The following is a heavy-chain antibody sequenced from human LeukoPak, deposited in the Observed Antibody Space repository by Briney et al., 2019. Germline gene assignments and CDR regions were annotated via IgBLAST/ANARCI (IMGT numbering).Heavy chain of an antibody. CDR2: ISGSGGST. CDR1: GFSFSNYA. J-gene: IGHJ4*02. V-gene: IGHV3-23*01. D-gene: IGHD1-26*01. Sequence: PGGSLRLSCVPSGFSFSNYAMSWVRQAPGKGLEWVSAISGSGGSTYYADSVKGRFTISRDNSKNTLYLQMNSLRAEDTAVYYCAKESGAGSFDYWGQGTLVTVSS. CDR3: AKESGAGSFDY.